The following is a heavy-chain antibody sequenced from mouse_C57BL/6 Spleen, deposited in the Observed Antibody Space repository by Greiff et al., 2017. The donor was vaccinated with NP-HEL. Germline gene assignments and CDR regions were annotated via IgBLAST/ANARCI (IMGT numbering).Heavy chain of an antibody. CDR1: GYAFSSYW. V-gene: IGHV1-80*01. J-gene: IGHJ4*01. CDR2: IYPGDGDT. CDR3: ARCPRRQLRPYYYAMDY. Sequence: QVQLKQSGAELVKPGASVKISCKASGYAFSSYWMNWVKQRPGKGLEWIGQIYPGDGDTNYNGKFKGKATLTADKSSSTAYMQLSSLTSEDSAVYFCARCPRRQLRPYYYAMDYWGQGTSVTVSS. D-gene: IGHD3-2*02.